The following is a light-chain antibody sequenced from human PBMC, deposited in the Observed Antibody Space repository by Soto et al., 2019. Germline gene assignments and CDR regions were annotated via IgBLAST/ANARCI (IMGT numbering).Light chain of an antibody. CDR2: AAS. V-gene: IGKV1-6*01. Sequence: AIQMTQSPSSLSASVGDRVTVTCRASQDIRSEVGWYQQKPGQAPKVLMYAASRLHSGVPSRFSGSGSGTDFVLTISSLQPEDVATYYCLQHNNYPLTFGGGTKVEIK. CDR1: QDIRSE. CDR3: LQHNNYPLT. J-gene: IGKJ4*01.